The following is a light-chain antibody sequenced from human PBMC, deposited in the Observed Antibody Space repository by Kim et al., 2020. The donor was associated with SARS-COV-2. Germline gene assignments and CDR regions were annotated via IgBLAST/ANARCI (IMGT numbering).Light chain of an antibody. CDR3: CSYAGRYIPVV. CDR2: DVT. CDR1: SSDVGGYNY. J-gene: IGLJ2*01. Sequence: QSALTQPRSVSGSPGQSVTISCTGTSSDVGGYNYVSWYQQYPGKAPKLMIYDVTKRPSGVPDRFSGSKSGNTASLTISGLHTEDEADYYCCSYAGRYIPVVFGGGTKLTVL. V-gene: IGLV2-11*01.